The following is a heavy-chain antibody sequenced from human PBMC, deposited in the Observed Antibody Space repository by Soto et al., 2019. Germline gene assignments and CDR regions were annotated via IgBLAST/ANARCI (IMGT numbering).Heavy chain of an antibody. J-gene: IGHJ6*02. CDR3: ARDLPIVVVPAAHYYYYGMDV. Sequence: PGGSLRRSCAASGFTFSSYSMNWVRQAPGKGLEWVSYINSSSSTIYYADSVKGRFTISRDNAKNSLYLQMNSLRDEDTAVYYCARDLPIVVVPAAHYYYYGMDVWGQGTTVTVSS. V-gene: IGHV3-48*02. CDR2: INSSSSTI. CDR1: GFTFSSYS. D-gene: IGHD2-2*01.